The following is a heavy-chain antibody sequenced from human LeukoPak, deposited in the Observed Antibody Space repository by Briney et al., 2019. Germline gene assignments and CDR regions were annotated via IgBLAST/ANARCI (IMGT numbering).Heavy chain of an antibody. CDR1: DDSFSSHY. D-gene: IGHD4-17*01. Sequence: PSETLSLTCAVSDDSFSSHYWTWIRQPPGKGLEWIGYISYIGRTNYNPSLKSRVTISIDTSKNQFSLKLTSVTAADTAVYYCAGDLGTVTKGFDIWGQGTMVSVSS. V-gene: IGHV4-59*11. CDR2: ISYIGRT. J-gene: IGHJ3*02. CDR3: AGDLGTVTKGFDI.